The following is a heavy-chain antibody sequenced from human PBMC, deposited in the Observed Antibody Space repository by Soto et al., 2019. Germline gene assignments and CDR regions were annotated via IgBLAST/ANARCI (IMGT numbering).Heavy chain of an antibody. J-gene: IGHJ4*02. V-gene: IGHV1-18*01. CDR2: ISAYNGNT. CDR1: GYTFTSYG. D-gene: IGHD3-22*01. CDR3: ARDKVAVVAGPYYYDSSGSGFDY. Sequence: GASVKVSCKASGYTFTSYGISWVRQAPGQGLEWMRWISAYNGNTNYAQKLQGRVTMTTDTSTSTAYMELRSLRSDDTAVYYCARDKVAVVAGPYYYDSSGSGFDYWGQGTLVTVSS.